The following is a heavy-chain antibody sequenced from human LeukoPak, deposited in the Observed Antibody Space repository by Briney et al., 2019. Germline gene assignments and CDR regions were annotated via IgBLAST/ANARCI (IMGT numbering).Heavy chain of an antibody. Sequence: GGSLRLSCAASRFTFSSYGMRWVRQAPGKGLEWVAYIQYDGSNEQYADSVKGRFSISRDSSKNILYLQMNSLRAEDTAVYYCAKDRCSNGVGCYYYYMDVWGKGTTVTISS. D-gene: IGHD2-8*01. J-gene: IGHJ6*03. CDR1: RFTFSSYG. CDR2: IQYDGSNE. CDR3: AKDRCSNGVGCYYYYMDV. V-gene: IGHV3-30*02.